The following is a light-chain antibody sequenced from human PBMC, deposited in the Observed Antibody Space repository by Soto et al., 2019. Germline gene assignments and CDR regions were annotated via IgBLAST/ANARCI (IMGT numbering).Light chain of an antibody. CDR3: QQYYSYPGT. Sequence: ALRMTQSPSSLSASTGDRVTITCRASQGISSYLAWYQQKPGKAPKLLIYAASTLQSGVPSRFSGSGSGTDFTLTICCLHSEDFATYYCQQYYSYPGTFGQGTKVDIK. CDR1: QGISSY. V-gene: IGKV1-8*01. CDR2: AAS. J-gene: IGKJ1*01.